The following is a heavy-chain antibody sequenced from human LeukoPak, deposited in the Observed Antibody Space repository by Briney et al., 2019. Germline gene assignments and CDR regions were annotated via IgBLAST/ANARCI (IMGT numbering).Heavy chain of an antibody. J-gene: IGHJ4*02. CDR3: ARDGYYYGSGSLLD. Sequence: GGSLRLSCAASGFTFSSYAMHWVRQAPGKGLEWVAVISYDGSNKYYADSVKGRLTISRDNSKNTLYLQMNSLRAEDTAVYYCARDGYYYGSGSLLDWGQGTLVTVYS. D-gene: IGHD3-10*01. V-gene: IGHV3-30*04. CDR2: ISYDGSNK. CDR1: GFTFSSYA.